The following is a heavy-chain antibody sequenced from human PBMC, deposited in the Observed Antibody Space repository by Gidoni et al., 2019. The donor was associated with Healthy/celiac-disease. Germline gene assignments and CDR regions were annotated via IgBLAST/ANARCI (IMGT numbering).Heavy chain of an antibody. Sequence: EVQLVESGGVLVQPGRSLSLSCAASGFTFDDYAMHWVRQAPGKGLEWVSGISWNSGSIGYADSVKGRFTISRDNAKNSLYLQMNSLRAEDTALYYCAKDKADFWSGYLFDYWGQGTLVTVSS. V-gene: IGHV3-9*01. CDR1: GFTFDDYA. CDR3: AKDKADFWSGYLFDY. J-gene: IGHJ4*02. CDR2: ISWNSGSI. D-gene: IGHD3-3*01.